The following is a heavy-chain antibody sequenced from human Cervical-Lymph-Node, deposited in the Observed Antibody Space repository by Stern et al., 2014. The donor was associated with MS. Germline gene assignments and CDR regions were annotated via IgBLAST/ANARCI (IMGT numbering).Heavy chain of an antibody. CDR3: ARDTTYYDFWSGYYSILPWGMDV. CDR1: GYTFTSYA. CDR2: INAGNGNT. V-gene: IGHV1-3*01. D-gene: IGHD3-3*01. Sequence: QVQLVQSGAEVKKPGASVKVSCKASGYTFTSYAMHWVRQAPGQRLEWMGWINAGNGNTKYSQKFQGRVTITRDTSASTAYMELSSLRSEDTAVYYCARDTTYYDFWSGYYSILPWGMDVWGQGTTVTVSS. J-gene: IGHJ6*02.